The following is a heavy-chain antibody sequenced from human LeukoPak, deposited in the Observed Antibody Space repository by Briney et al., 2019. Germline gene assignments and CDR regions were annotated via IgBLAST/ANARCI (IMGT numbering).Heavy chain of an antibody. CDR2: TTGSGGSS. Sequence: GGSLRLSCEASGLAFRNFAMSWVRQAPGKGLEWVSGTTGSGGSSCYADSVKGRFTISRDNAKNALYLQMNSLRADDTALYYCAKMKGQRLNDYCMDVWGKGTTVTVSS. V-gene: IGHV3-23*01. J-gene: IGHJ6*03. CDR1: GLAFRNFA. CDR3: AKMKGQRLNDYCMDV.